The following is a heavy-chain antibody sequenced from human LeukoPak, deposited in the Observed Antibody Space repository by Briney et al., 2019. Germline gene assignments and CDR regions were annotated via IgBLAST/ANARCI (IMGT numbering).Heavy chain of an antibody. J-gene: IGHJ3*02. CDR3: AKVVGEYYDILTGYYKGAAGAFDI. CDR2: ISRSGSTK. V-gene: IGHV3-11*01. Sequence: GGSLRLSCAASGFTFSDYNMRWIRQAPGKGLEWVSSISRSGSTKYYADSVKGRFTISRDNAKNSLFLQKNSLRAEDTAVYYCAKVVGEYYDILTGYYKGAAGAFDIWGQGTMVTVSS. D-gene: IGHD3-9*01. CDR1: GFTFSDYN.